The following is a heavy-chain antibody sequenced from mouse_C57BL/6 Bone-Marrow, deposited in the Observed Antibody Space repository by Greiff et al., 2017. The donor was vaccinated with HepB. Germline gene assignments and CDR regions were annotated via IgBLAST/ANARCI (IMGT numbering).Heavy chain of an antibody. V-gene: IGHV1-50*01. J-gene: IGHJ4*01. CDR3: ARKRGILRYAMDY. CDR2: IDPTDSYT. CDR1: GYTFTSYW. Sequence: VQLQQPGAELVKPGASVKLSCKASGYTFTSYWMQWVKQRPGQGLEWIGEIDPTDSYTNYNQKFKGKATLTVDKSSSTAYMQLSSLTYEDSAVYYCARKRGILRYAMDYWGQGTSVTVSS. D-gene: IGHD1-1*01.